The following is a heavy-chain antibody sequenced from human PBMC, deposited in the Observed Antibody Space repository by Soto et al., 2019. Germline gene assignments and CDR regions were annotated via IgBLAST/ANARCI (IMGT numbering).Heavy chain of an antibody. CDR1: DDSINSDKYY. CDR2: IYYRGNA. D-gene: IGHD5-12*01. J-gene: IGHJ4*02. CDR3: ARLEGLATISYYFDF. V-gene: IGHV4-39*01. Sequence: QLQESGPGLVKPSETLSLTCSVSDDSINSDKYYWGWLRQPQGKGLEWIGSIYYRGNAYYNPSLQTRVTISLDKSKSQFSLKLNSVTAADSAVYFCARLEGLATISYYFDFWGPGALVTVSS.